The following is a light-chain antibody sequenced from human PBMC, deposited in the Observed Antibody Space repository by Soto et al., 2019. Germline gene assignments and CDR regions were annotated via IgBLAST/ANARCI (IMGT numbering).Light chain of an antibody. CDR1: QSVSTY. Sequence: EIVLTQSPATLSLSPGERASLSCRASQSVSTYLAWYQQKPGQAPRLLIYDSSNRATGIPARFSGSGSGTDFTLTISSLEPEDFAVYYCQQRVNRVTFGGGTEVDIK. CDR3: QQRVNRVT. V-gene: IGKV3-11*01. CDR2: DSS. J-gene: IGKJ4*01.